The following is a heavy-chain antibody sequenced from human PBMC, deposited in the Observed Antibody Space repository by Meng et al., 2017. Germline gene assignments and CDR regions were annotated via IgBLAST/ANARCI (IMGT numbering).Heavy chain of an antibody. J-gene: IGHJ4*02. CDR2: ISSSSSYI. D-gene: IGHD5-24*01. Sequence: SLRLSCAASGFTFSSYAMHWVRQAPGKGLEWVSSISSSSSYIYYADSVKGRFTISRDNAKNSLYLQMNSLRAEDTAVYYCARVDLEHGYNPHYWGQGTLVTVSS. CDR3: ARVDLEHGYNPHY. V-gene: IGHV3-21*01. CDR1: GFTFSSYA.